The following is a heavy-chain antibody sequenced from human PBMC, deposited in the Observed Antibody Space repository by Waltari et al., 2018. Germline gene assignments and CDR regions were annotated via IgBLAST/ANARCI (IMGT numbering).Heavy chain of an antibody. CDR1: GGSIDSSSYY. CDR2: TFHTGTT. D-gene: IGHD3-10*01. J-gene: IGHJ6*02. CDR3: ARLSSTSTGNYYYGLDV. Sequence: QLQLQESGPGLVKPSETLSLTCTVSGGSIDSSSYYWGWIRQSPGKGLEGIGTTFHTGTTYDKPYSKSRVTLSIDTSKNQFSLKLSSVIATDTAVYYCARLSSTSTGNYYYGLDVWGQGTTVTVSS. V-gene: IGHV4-39*01.